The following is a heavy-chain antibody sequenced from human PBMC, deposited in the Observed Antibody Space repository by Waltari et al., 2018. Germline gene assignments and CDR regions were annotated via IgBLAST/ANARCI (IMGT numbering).Heavy chain of an antibody. V-gene: IGHV5-51*01. Sequence: EVQLVQSGAEVKQPGESLKISCKGSGYSFTSYWIGWVRQMPGKGLEWMGIIYPGDSDTRYSPSFQGQVTISADKSISTAYLQWSSLKASDTAMYYCAREVRRGIAAAPDAFDIWGQGTMVTVSS. CDR3: AREVRRGIAAAPDAFDI. D-gene: IGHD6-13*01. J-gene: IGHJ3*02. CDR1: GYSFTSYW. CDR2: IYPGDSDT.